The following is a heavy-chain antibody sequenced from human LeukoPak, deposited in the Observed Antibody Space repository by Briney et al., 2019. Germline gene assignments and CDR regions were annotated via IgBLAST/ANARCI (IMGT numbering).Heavy chain of an antibody. V-gene: IGHV3-23*01. CDR2: ISGSGGST. J-gene: IGHJ4*02. Sequence: GGSLRLSCAASGFTFSSYAMSWVRQAPGKGLEWVSAISGSGGSTYYADSVKGRFTISKDNSKNTLYLQMNSLRAEDTAVYYCAKATFFSGSYFYFDYWGQGTLSPSPQ. D-gene: IGHD1-26*01. CDR1: GFTFSSYA. CDR3: AKATFFSGSYFYFDY.